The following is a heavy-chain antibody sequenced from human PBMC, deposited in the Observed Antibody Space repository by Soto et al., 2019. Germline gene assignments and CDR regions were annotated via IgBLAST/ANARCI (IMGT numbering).Heavy chain of an antibody. V-gene: IGHV3-23*01. CDR2: ISGSGGST. CDR1: GFTFSSYA. J-gene: IGHJ4*02. CDR3: AKDLTGDGGFDY. D-gene: IGHD7-27*01. Sequence: VGSLRLSGAASGFTFSSYAMSWVRQAPGKGLEWVSAISGSGGSTYYADSVKGRFTISRDNSKNTLYLQMNSLRAEDTAVYYCAKDLTGDGGFDYWGQGTLVTVSS.